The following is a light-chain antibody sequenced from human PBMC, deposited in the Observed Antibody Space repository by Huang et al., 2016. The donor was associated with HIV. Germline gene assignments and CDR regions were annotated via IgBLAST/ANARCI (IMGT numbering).Light chain of an antibody. CDR2: AAS. V-gene: IGKV1-39*01. CDR3: QQSYSTLRYT. J-gene: IGKJ2*01. CDR1: QSISSD. Sequence: DIQMTQSPSSLSASVGDRVTITCRASQSISSDLNWYQQKTGKAPKLLIYAASSVQSGVPSRFSCSGSGTDFTLTISSLQPEDFATYYCQQSYSTLRYTFGQGTKLEIK.